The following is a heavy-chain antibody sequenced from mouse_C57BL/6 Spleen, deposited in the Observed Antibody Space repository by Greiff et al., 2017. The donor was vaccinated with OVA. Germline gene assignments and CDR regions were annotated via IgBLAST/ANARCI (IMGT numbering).Heavy chain of an antibody. CDR2: IYPGDGDT. D-gene: IGHD1-1*01. V-gene: IGHV1-82*01. CDR3: AREAYGSSVDY. J-gene: IGHJ2*01. Sequence: VQLQQSGPELVKPGASVKISCKASGYAFSSSWMNWVKQRPGKGLEWIGRIYPGDGDTNYNGKFKGKATLTADKSSSTAYMQLSSLASDDAAVYFCAREAYGSSVDYGGQGTTLTVSS. CDR1: GYAFSSSW.